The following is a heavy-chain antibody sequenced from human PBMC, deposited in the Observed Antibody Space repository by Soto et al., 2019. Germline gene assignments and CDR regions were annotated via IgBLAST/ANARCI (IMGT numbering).Heavy chain of an antibody. CDR2: IYYSGST. CDR1: GGSISSSSYY. J-gene: IGHJ4*02. CDR3: ARHLPTVVFDY. V-gene: IGHV4-39*01. D-gene: IGHD4-17*01. Sequence: PSETLSLTCTVSGGSISSSSYYWGWIRQPPGKGLEWIGSIYYSGSTYYNPSLKSRVTISVDTSKNQFSLKLSSVTAADTAVYYCARHLPTVVFDYWGQGTLVTVSS.